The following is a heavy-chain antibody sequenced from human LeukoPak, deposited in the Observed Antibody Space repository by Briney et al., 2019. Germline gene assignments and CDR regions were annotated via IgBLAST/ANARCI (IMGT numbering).Heavy chain of an antibody. V-gene: IGHV5-10-1*01. Sequence: GESLKISCKGSGYSFTSYWITWVRQMPGKGLEWMGRIDPSDSYINYSPSFQGHVTISADKSISTAYLRWSSLKASDTAMYYCARHVAVAGAYFDYWGQGTLVTVSS. J-gene: IGHJ4*02. D-gene: IGHD6-19*01. CDR1: GYSFTSYW. CDR3: ARHVAVAGAYFDY. CDR2: IDPSDSYI.